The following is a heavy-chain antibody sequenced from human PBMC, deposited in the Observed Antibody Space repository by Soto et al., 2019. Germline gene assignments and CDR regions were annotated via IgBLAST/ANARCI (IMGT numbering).Heavy chain of an antibody. CDR3: ARIKEGYYDFWSRSPLNYYYYGMDV. V-gene: IGHV5-10-1*01. CDR1: GYSFTSYW. D-gene: IGHD3-3*01. J-gene: IGHJ6*02. Sequence: GESLNISCKGSGYSFTSYWISWVRQMPGKGLEWMGSIDPSDSYTNYSPSFQGHVTISADKSISTAYLQWSSLKASDSAMYYCARIKEGYYDFWSRSPLNYYYYGMDVWGQGTTVTVSS. CDR2: IDPSDSYT.